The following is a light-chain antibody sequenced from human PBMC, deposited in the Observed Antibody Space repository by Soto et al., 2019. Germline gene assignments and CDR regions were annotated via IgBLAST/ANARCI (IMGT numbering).Light chain of an antibody. V-gene: IGLV1-47*01. CDR1: SSNIGSSF. J-gene: IGLJ2*01. CDR2: RNS. CDR3: AAWDDSLSGRDVV. Sequence: QAVVTQPPSASGTPGQRVTISCSGSSSNIGSSFVYWYQQLPGTAPKLLIYRNSQRPSGVPDRFSGSKSGTSASLAISGLRSEDDGDYYCAAWDDSLSGRDVVFGGGTKLTVL.